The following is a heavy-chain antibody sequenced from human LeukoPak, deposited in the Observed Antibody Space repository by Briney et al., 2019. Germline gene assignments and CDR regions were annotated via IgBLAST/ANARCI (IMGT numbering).Heavy chain of an antibody. D-gene: IGHD1-26*01. V-gene: IGHV4-34*01. CDR3: ASTLTAPSIVGARHAAFDI. CDR1: GGSFSGYY. CDR2: INHSGST. Sequence: SETLSLTCAVYGGSFSGYYWSWIRQPPGKGLEWIGEINHSGSTNYNPSLKSRVTISVDTSKNQFSLKLSSVTAADTAVYYCASTLTAPSIVGARHAAFDIWGQGTMVTVSS. J-gene: IGHJ3*02.